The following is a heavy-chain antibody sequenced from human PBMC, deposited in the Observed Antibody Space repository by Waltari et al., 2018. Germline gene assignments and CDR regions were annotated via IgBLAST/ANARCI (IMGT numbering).Heavy chain of an antibody. V-gene: IGHV3-30*02. CDR1: GCTFSSYG. J-gene: IGHJ4*02. CDR2: IRYDGSNK. Sequence: QVQLVESGGGVVQPGGSLRLSCAASGCTFSSYGMHWVRQAPGKGLEWVAFIRYDGSNKYYADSVKGRFTISRDNSKNTLYLQMNSLRAEDTAVYYCAKDLAAAGDYWGQGTLVTVSS. CDR3: AKDLAAAGDY. D-gene: IGHD6-13*01.